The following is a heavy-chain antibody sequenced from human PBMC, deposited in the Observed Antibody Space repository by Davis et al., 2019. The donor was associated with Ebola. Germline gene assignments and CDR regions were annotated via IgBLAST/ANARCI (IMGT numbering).Heavy chain of an antibody. Sequence: GESLKISCAASGFTFSSYAMSWVRQAPGKGLEWVSYIDSSSSTIYYADSVKGRFTISRDNAKNSLYLQMNSLRDEDTAVYYCARELVSYNYSYYYYYGMDVWGKGTTVTVSS. CDR1: GFTFSSYA. CDR3: ARELVSYNYSYYYYYGMDV. CDR2: IDSSSSTI. J-gene: IGHJ6*04. D-gene: IGHD5-18*01. V-gene: IGHV3-48*02.